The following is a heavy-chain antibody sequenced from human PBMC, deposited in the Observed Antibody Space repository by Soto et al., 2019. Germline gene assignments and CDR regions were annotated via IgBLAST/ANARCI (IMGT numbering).Heavy chain of an antibody. CDR1: GGPISSNGYY. CDR2: IYHSGVT. Sequence: QLQLQESGPGLVKPSETLSLTCTVSGGPISSNGYYWGWIRQPPGKGLEWIGNIYHSGVTYYNPSLKSRVTISVDTSRTQFSLKLNSMTAADTAVYYCARLFDYWGQGKLVTVSS. V-gene: IGHV4-39*01. CDR3: ARLFDY. J-gene: IGHJ4*02.